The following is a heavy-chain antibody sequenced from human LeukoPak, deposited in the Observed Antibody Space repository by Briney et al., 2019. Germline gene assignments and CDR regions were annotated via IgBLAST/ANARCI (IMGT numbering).Heavy chain of an antibody. CDR3: ARAVEYYDILTGYYLSGGWFDP. D-gene: IGHD3-9*01. CDR1: GGSISGYY. CDR2: IYYTGST. Sequence: SETLSLTCTVSGGSISGYYWSWIRQSPGKGLESIGFIYYTGSTNYNPFLNSRVTISLDTSKNQFSLKLSSVTAADTAVYYCARAVEYYDILTGYYLSGGWFDPWGQGTLVTVSS. V-gene: IGHV4-59*01. J-gene: IGHJ5*02.